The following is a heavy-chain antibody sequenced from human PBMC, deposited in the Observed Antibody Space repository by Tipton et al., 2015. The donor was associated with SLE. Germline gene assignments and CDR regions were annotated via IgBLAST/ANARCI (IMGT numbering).Heavy chain of an antibody. V-gene: IGHV4-59*11. Sequence: TLSLTCTVSGGSISSQYWSWIRQPPGKGLEWIGYIDDSGSTNYNPSLKSRVTISVDTSKNQFSLKLSSVTAADTAVYYCAREVTVTGGDAFDIWGQGTMVTVSS. J-gene: IGHJ3*02. D-gene: IGHD4-17*01. CDR2: IDDSGST. CDR1: GGSISSQY. CDR3: AREVTVTGGDAFDI.